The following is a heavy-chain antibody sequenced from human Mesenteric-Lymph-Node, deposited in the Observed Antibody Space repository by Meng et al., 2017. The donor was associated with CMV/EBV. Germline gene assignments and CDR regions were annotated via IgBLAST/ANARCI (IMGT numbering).Heavy chain of an antibody. CDR2: ISSSSSYI. J-gene: IGHJ6*02. Sequence: SLRLSCAASGFTFSSYSMNWVRQAPGKGLEWVSSISSSSSYIYYADSVKGRFTISRDNAKNSLYLQMNSLRAEDTALYYCAKGLRYCSSTSCPTTLYYYYGMDVWGQGTTVTVSS. V-gene: IGHV3-21*04. CDR3: AKGLRYCSSTSCPTTLYYYYGMDV. CDR1: GFTFSSYS. D-gene: IGHD2-2*01.